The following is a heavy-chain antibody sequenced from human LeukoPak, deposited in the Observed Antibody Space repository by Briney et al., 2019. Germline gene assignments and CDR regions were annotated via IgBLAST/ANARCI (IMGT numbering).Heavy chain of an antibody. Sequence: GGSLRLSCAASGFTFSSYAMSWVRQAPGKGLQWVSTISAGGGGTFYADSVKGRFTISRDNAKNSLYLQMNSLRAEDTAVYYCARDPGYYYYMDVWGKGTTVTVSS. J-gene: IGHJ6*03. CDR3: ARDPGYYYYMDV. V-gene: IGHV3-23*01. CDR2: ISAGGGGT. CDR1: GFTFSSYA.